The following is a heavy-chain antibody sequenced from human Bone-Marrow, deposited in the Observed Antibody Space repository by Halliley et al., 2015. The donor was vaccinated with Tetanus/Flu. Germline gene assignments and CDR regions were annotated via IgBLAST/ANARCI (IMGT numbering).Heavy chain of an antibody. CDR3: ARGSRNYHWNFYFDH. J-gene: IGHJ4*02. CDR1: GGSIDSVYYS. D-gene: IGHD3-3*01. V-gene: IGHV4-30-2*01. CDR2: IQHSGAT. Sequence: TLSLTCAVSGGSIDSVYYSLNWIRQTPLKGLEWIGYIQHSGATYYNPSLESQVSLSVDRSKSQFSLRLNSVTAADTAVYYCARGSRNYHWNFYFDHWGQGILVSVSS.